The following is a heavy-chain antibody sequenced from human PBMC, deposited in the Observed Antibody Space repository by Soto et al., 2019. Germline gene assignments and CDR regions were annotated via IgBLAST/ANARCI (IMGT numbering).Heavy chain of an antibody. CDR3: VRQGIGNLRGHGDV. CDR2: VYSTGGT. J-gene: IGHJ6*02. CDR1: SGPSSSHN. D-gene: IGHD4-17*01. V-gene: IGHV4-59*08. Sequence: QVQLQQSGPGLVKPSETLSLTCSVSSGPSSSHNWGWIRQPPGRGLEWIGYVYSTGGTSYNPSLKRRLTISPDTCTNRISLTLPSVTAADTAVYYCVRQGIGNLRGHGDVWGQRTTVRVSS.